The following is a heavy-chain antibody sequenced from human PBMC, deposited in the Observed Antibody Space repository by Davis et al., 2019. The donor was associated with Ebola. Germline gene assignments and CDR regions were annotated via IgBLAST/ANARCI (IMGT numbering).Heavy chain of an antibody. CDR2: INHSGST. Sequence: MPGGSLRLSCAVYGGSFSGYYWSWIRQPPGKGLEWIGEINHSGSTNYNPSLKSRVTISVDTSKNQFSLKLSSVTAADTAVYYCAREIHYYDSSRAAFDIWGQGTMVTVSS. CDR1: GGSFSGYY. J-gene: IGHJ3*02. CDR3: AREIHYYDSSRAAFDI. D-gene: IGHD3-22*01. V-gene: IGHV4-34*01.